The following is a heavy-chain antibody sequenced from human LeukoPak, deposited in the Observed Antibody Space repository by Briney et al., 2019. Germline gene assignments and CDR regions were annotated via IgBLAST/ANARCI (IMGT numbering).Heavy chain of an antibody. J-gene: IGHJ4*02. CDR1: GFIFSDYY. Sequence: GGSLRLSCAAPGFIFSDYYLTWIRQAPEKGLEWVGYISSSGSAIYYGDSVKGRFTISRDNAKNSLYLQMDSLRAEDTAVYYCATDLTGTTYDYWGQGSLVTVSS. D-gene: IGHD1-7*01. CDR3: ATDLTGTTYDY. CDR2: ISSSGSAI. V-gene: IGHV3-11*04.